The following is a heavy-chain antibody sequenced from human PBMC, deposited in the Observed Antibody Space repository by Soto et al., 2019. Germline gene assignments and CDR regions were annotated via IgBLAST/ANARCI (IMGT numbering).Heavy chain of an antibody. CDR2: IFGSGITT. J-gene: IGHJ3*01. CDR3: AKSQSGSFFAAFDL. CDR1: GFNFSSDV. Sequence: GGSLRLSCAASGFNFSSDVMNWVRQTPGKGLEWVASIFGSGITTYYADSVKGRFTISRDNSKNTLHLQRNSLRAEDTALYYCAKSQSGSFFAAFDLWGQGSLATVSS. D-gene: IGHD1-26*01. V-gene: IGHV3-23*01.